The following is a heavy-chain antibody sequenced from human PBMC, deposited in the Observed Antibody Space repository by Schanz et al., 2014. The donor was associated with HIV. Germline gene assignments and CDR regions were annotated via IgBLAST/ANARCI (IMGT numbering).Heavy chain of an antibody. Sequence: QVQLVQSGAEVKKPGASVEVSCKASGYTFTAYYIHWVRQAPGQGLEWMGWINPNSGGTNSAQKFQGRVTMSMDTSISTAYMEVRSLRSDDTALYFCARDLVDSSTWYDAFDIWGQGTKVTVSS. CDR2: INPNSGGT. CDR3: ARDLVDSSTWYDAFDI. CDR1: GYTFTAYY. J-gene: IGHJ3*02. V-gene: IGHV1-2*02. D-gene: IGHD6-13*01.